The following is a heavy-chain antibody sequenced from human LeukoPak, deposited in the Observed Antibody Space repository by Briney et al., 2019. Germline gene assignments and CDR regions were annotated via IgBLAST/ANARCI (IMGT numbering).Heavy chain of an antibody. J-gene: IGHJ4*02. CDR2: IHSSGNT. Sequence: SETLSLTCTVSGGSISSYYWSWIRQPPGKGLEWIGYIHSSGNTNYNPSLKSRVTISVDTFKNQFSLKLSSVTAADTAVYYCARMGGYSGYATHWGQGTLVTVSS. CDR3: ARMGGYSGYATH. D-gene: IGHD5-12*01. CDR1: GGSISSYY. V-gene: IGHV4-59*08.